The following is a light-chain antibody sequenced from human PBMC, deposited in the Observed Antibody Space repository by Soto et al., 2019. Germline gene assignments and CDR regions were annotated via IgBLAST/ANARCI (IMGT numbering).Light chain of an antibody. CDR2: GAS. Sequence: EIVMTQSPATLSVSPGERATLSCRASQSVSSYLAWYQQKPGQAPRLLIYGASTRATDIPARFSGSGSGTEFTLTISGLQPEDFALYYCQQYDRWPPITFGGGPRWIS. CDR3: QQYDRWPPIT. CDR1: QSVSSY. V-gene: IGKV3-15*01. J-gene: IGKJ4*01.